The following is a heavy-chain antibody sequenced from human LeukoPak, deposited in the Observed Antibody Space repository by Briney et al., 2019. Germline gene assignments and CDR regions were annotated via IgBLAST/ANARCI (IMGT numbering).Heavy chain of an antibody. CDR1: GYTFTDYY. CDR3: ARRNSDILTGYPVGIDY. CDR2: ISAYNGNT. D-gene: IGHD3-9*01. Sequence: ASVKVSCKASGYTFTDYYMHWVRQAPGQGLEWMGWISAYNGNTNYAQKLQGRVTMTTDTSTSTAYMALRSLRSDDTAVYYCARRNSDILTGYPVGIDYWGQGTLVTVSS. V-gene: IGHV1-18*04. J-gene: IGHJ4*02.